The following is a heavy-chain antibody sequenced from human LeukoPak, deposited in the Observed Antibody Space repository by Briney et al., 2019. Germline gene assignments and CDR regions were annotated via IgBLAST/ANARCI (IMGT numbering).Heavy chain of an antibody. D-gene: IGHD3-3*01. CDR2: IRYDGTNK. CDR3: AKDRTRTIFGVVDYYYHMDV. Sequence: PGGSLRLSCAASGFTFSSYDMHWVRQAPGKGLEWVAFIRYDGTNKNYADSVKGRFTISRDNSKKTLYLQINSLRAEDTAVYYCAKDRTRTIFGVVDYYYHMDVWGKGTSVTVSS. CDR1: GFTFSSYD. J-gene: IGHJ6*03. V-gene: IGHV3-30*02.